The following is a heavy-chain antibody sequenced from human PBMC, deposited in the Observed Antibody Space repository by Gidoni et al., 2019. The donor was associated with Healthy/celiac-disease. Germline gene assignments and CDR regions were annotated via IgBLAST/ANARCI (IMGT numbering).Heavy chain of an antibody. Sequence: QVQLVESGGGVVQPGRPLRLSCAASGLTFSSYGMHWVRQAPGKGLEWVAVIWYDGSNKYYADSVKGRFTISRDNSKNTLYLQMNSLRAEDTAVYYCARDRRVVVVPAAYYYYYGMDVWGQGTTVTVSS. CDR1: GLTFSSYG. CDR2: IWYDGSNK. J-gene: IGHJ6*02. D-gene: IGHD2-2*01. V-gene: IGHV3-33*01. CDR3: ARDRRVVVVPAAYYYYYGMDV.